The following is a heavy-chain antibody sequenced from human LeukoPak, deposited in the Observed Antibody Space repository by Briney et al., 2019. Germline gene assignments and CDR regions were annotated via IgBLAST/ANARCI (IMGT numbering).Heavy chain of an antibody. CDR2: IRSDGSTK. CDR1: GFTFSSFG. J-gene: IGHJ4*02. Sequence: GGSLRLSCAAAGFTFSSFGMHWVRQAPGKGLEWVAFIRSDGSTKYYADSVKGRFTISRDNSKNTLYLQVNSLRAEDTAVYYCAKGVPPLDYFDSWGQGTLVTVSS. V-gene: IGHV3-30*02. CDR3: AKGVPPLDYFDS.